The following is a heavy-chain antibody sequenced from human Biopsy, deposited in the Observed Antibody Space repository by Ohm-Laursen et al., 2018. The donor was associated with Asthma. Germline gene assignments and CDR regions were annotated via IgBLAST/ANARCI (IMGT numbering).Heavy chain of an antibody. Sequence: ASVKVSCKASGYTFRSYGVSWVRQAPGQGLEWMGWISPFTGDTHFGQKFQGRVTMTTDTSTDTAYMELRSLRSDDTAVYYCAGHPYNFGGFDYWGQGSLVRVSS. J-gene: IGHJ4*02. V-gene: IGHV1-18*04. CDR2: ISPFTGDT. CDR1: GYTFRSYG. D-gene: IGHD5-24*01. CDR3: AGHPYNFGGFDY.